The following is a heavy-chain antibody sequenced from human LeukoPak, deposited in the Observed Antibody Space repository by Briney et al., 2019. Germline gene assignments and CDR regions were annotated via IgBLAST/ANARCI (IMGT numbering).Heavy chain of an antibody. Sequence: GGSLRLSSAAAAFTLSRDWTSCVRQAPGKGLEWVANIKEDGSEKYYVDSVKGRFTISRDNAKNSLYLQMNTLRAEDTAVYYCARDRTTVTTFDYWGQGTLVTVSS. CDR3: ARDRTTVTTFDY. CDR1: AFTLSRDW. D-gene: IGHD4-17*01. CDR2: IKEDGSEK. J-gene: IGHJ4*02. V-gene: IGHV3-7*01.